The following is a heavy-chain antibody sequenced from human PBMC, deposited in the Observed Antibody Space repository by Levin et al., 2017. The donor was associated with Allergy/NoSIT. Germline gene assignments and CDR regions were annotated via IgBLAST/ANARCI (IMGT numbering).Heavy chain of an antibody. V-gene: IGHV4-59*01. CDR2: IYYSGST. CDR1: GGSISGYY. CDR3: ARDRGAFDGFFDF. Sequence: SETLSLTCTVSGGSISGYYWSWIRQPPGKGLEWIGYIYYSGSTNYNPSLKSRVTISVDTSKNHFSLRLSSVTAADTALYYCARDRGAFDGFFDFWGQGTVVTVSA. D-gene: IGHD2-15*01. J-gene: IGHJ4*02.